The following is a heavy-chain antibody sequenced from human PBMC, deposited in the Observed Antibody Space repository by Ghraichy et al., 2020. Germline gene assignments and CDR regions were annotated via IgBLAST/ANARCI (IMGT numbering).Heavy chain of an antibody. D-gene: IGHD5-12*01. CDR2: IDHSGST. CDR1: GGSFSGYY. CDR3: ARATISDGMDV. Sequence: GSLRLSCAVYGGSFSGYYWTWIRQPPGKGLECIGEIDHSGSTNHNPSLRSRVTISINTSKNQFSLKLSYVTAADTAVYYCARATISDGMDVWDQGTTVTVSS. J-gene: IGHJ6*02. V-gene: IGHV4-34*01.